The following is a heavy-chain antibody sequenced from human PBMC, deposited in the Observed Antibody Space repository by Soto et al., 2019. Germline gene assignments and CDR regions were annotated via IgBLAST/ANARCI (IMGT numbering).Heavy chain of an antibody. J-gene: IGHJ4*02. CDR3: ARWGTTGGLDV. CDR1: GFTFRSYV. CDR2: TSYDGSNN. D-gene: IGHD3-16*01. V-gene: IGHV3-33*05. Sequence: QVQLVESGGGVVQPGTSLRLSCVGSGFTFRSYVIPCVRQAPGKGLEWVALTSYDGSNNFYGDFVTGRFTISRDNYRNTVELQMDSRRVEDTALYYCARWGTTGGLDVWGQGNLVSVSS.